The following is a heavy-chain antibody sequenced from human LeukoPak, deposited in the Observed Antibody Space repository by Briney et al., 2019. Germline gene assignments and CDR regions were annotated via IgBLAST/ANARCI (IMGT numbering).Heavy chain of an antibody. CDR1: GFTFDDYA. J-gene: IGHJ6*02. CDR2: ISWNSAFI. Sequence: GGSLRLSCAASGFTFDDYAMHWVRQAPGKGLEWVSSISWNSAFIGYADSVKGRLTISRDNAKNSLCLQMNSLRAEDTALYYCVKDIGFVGATTRGMDVGGHGTTVTVSS. V-gene: IGHV3-9*01. CDR3: VKDIGFVGATTRGMDV. D-gene: IGHD1-26*01.